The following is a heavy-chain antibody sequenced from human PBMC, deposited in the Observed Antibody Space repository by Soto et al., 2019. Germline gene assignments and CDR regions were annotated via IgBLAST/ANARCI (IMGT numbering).Heavy chain of an antibody. CDR1: GFTFSSYS. CDR2: ISSSSSTI. V-gene: IGHV3-48*02. CDR3: ARDRDRWGSIAALPPRYYYYYGMDV. J-gene: IGHJ6*02. D-gene: IGHD6-6*01. Sequence: GGSLRLSCAASGFTFSSYSMNWVRQAPGKGLEWVSYISSSSSTIYYADSVKGRFTISRDNAKNSLYLQMNSLRDEDTAVYYCARDRDRWGSIAALPPRYYYYYGMDVWGQGTTVTVSS.